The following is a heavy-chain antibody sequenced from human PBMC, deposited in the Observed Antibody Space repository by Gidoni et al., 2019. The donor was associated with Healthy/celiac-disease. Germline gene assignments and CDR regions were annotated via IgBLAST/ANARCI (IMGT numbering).Heavy chain of an antibody. D-gene: IGHD3-10*01. CDR3: ARTPPGGVRGVPYWFDP. V-gene: IGHV4-31*03. CDR1: GGSISSGGYY. CDR2: IYYSGST. J-gene: IGHJ5*02. Sequence: QVQLQESGPGLVKPSQTLSLTCTVSGGSISSGGYYWSWIRQHPGKGLEWIGYIYYSGSTYYNPSLKSRVTISVDTSKNQFSLKLSSVTAADTAVYYCARTPPGGVRGVPYWFDPWGQGTLVTVSS.